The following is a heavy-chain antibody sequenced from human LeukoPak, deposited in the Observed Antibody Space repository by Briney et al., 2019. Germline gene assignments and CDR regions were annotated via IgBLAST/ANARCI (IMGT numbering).Heavy chain of an antibody. CDR1: GYTFNSYD. CDR3: ARVLRYDFWSAYYFDY. Sequence: STVTVSCTASGYTFNSYDRSGVRQAPGQGLEWMAWISTYNGTTNYALKVRGRATMTTETSTSAAYMELRSLSSDATAVYSWARVLRYDFWSAYYFDYWGQGTLVTVSS. CDR2: ISTYNGTT. D-gene: IGHD3-3*01. J-gene: IGHJ4*02. V-gene: IGHV1-18*01.